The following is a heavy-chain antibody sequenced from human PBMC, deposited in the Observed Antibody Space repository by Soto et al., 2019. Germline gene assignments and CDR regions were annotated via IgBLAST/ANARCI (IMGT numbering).Heavy chain of an antibody. CDR1: GFTFDDYA. V-gene: IGHV3-9*01. D-gene: IGHD2-15*01. Sequence: EVQLVESGGGLVQPGRSLRLSCAASGFTFDDYAMHWVRQAPGKGLEWVSGISWNSGSIGYADSVKGRFTISRDNAKNSLYLQMNSLRAEDTALYYCAKDIGCSGGSCYSHWGQGTLVTVSS. CDR2: ISWNSGSI. J-gene: IGHJ4*02. CDR3: AKDIGCSGGSCYSH.